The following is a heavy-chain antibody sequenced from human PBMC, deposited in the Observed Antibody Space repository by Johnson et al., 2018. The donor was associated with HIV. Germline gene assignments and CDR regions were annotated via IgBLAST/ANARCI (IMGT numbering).Heavy chain of an antibody. CDR1: GFTVSSNY. CDR3: ARVVMITFGGVIALDAFDI. CDR2: IYSAGNT. V-gene: IGHV3-53*01. J-gene: IGHJ3*02. D-gene: IGHD3-16*02. Sequence: VQLVESGGGLIQPGGSLRLSCAASGFTVSSNYMSWVRQAPGKGLEWVSVIYSAGNTYCADSVTGRFTTSRDNSKNSLYLQMNSLRAEDTALYYCARVVMITFGGVIALDAFDIWGQGTMVTVSS.